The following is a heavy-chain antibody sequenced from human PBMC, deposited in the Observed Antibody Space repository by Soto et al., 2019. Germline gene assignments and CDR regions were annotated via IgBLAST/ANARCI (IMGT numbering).Heavy chain of an antibody. CDR3: ARDRGYQDSSGYLY. CDR2: ISASSGSI. D-gene: IGHD3-22*01. J-gene: IGHJ4*02. V-gene: IGHV3-48*02. CDR1: GFPFSTYG. Sequence: EVQLEESGGGLVQPGGSLRLSCTASGFPFSTYGMNWVRQAPGKGLEWVSFISASSGSIYYADSVKGRVTISRDNAKNSLYLQMNSLRDEDTAVYYCARDRGYQDSSGYLYWGQGTLVTVSS.